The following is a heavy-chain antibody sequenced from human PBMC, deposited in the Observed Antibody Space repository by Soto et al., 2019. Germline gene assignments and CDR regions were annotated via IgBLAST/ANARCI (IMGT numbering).Heavy chain of an antibody. Sequence: SETLSLTCTVSGGSISSYYWSWIRQPPGKGLEWIGYIYYSGSTNYNPSLKSRVTISVDTSKNQFSLKLSSVTAADTAVYYCATRGSTSRRGKYYYYYYMDVWGKGTTVTVSS. CDR3: ATRGSTSRRGKYYYYYYMDV. V-gene: IGHV4-59*01. D-gene: IGHD2-2*01. CDR2: IYYSGST. CDR1: GGSISSYY. J-gene: IGHJ6*03.